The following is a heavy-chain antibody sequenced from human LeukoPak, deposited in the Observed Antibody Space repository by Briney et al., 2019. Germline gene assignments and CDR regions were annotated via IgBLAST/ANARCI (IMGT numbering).Heavy chain of an antibody. CDR1: GFTFSSYA. Sequence: PGGSLRLSCAASGFTFSSYAMSWVRQAPGKGLEWVSAISADSYYTYYADSVQGRFTISRDNSKNTLYLHMNSLRAEDTALYFCANFVDTSMGGNDYWGQGTLVTVSS. CDR2: ISADSYYT. V-gene: IGHV3-23*01. CDR3: ANFVDTSMGGNDY. J-gene: IGHJ4*02. D-gene: IGHD5-18*01.